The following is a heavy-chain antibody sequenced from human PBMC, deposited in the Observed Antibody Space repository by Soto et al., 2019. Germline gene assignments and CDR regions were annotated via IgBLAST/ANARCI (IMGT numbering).Heavy chain of an antibody. CDR2: IYHSGST. D-gene: IGHD1-1*01. J-gene: IGHJ4*02. CDR3: ARVRPPIDY. Sequence: PSDTMSLTCAVSGGCIYISNWWSWVRQPPGKGLEWIGEIYHSGSTNYNPSLKSRVTISVDKSKNQFSLKLSSVTAADTAVYYFARVRPPIDYWGQGTLLTVSS. V-gene: IGHV4-4*02. CDR1: GGCIYISNW.